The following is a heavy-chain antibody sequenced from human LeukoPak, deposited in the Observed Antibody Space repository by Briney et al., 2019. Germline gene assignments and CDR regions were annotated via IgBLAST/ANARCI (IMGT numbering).Heavy chain of an antibody. CDR1: GGTFSSYA. V-gene: IGHV1-69*01. D-gene: IGHD3-3*01. J-gene: IGHJ6*03. Sequence: SVKVSCKASGGTFSSYAISWVRQAPGQGLEWMGGIIPIFGTANYAQKFQGRVTITADESTSTAYMELSSLRSEDTAVYYCASTHDFWSGSPTNYYYYMGVWGKGTTVTVSS. CDR2: IIPIFGTA. CDR3: ASTHDFWSGSPTNYYYYMGV.